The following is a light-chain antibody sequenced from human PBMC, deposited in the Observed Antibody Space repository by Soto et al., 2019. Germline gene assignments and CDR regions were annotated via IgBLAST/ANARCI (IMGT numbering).Light chain of an antibody. CDR3: SSYTTVPSPQWV. J-gene: IGLJ3*02. CDR2: KVD. Sequence: QSVLTQPASVSGSPGQSITIPCSGRSSDLGGLNYVSWYQQHPGKVPKLIIYKVDNRPSGISDRFSAFKSGNTASLTISGLQAEDEAHYYCSSYTTVPSPQWVFAGGTKLTVL. V-gene: IGLV2-14*01. CDR1: SSDLGGLNY.